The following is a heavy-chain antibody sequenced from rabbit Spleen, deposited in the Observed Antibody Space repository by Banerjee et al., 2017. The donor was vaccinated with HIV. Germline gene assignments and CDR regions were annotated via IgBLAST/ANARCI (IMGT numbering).Heavy chain of an antibody. CDR3: ARDLDGVIGWNFGW. V-gene: IGHV1S40*01. CDR2: IYTGSSGRT. D-gene: IGHD1-1*01. Sequence: QSLEESGGDLVKPGASLTLTCTASGFDLTNSYMCWVRQAPGKGLEWIGCIYTGSSGRTYYASWAKGRFTISKTSSTTVTLQMTSLTSADTATYFCARDLDGVIGWNFGWWGQGTLVTVS. CDR1: GFDLTNSY. J-gene: IGHJ4*01.